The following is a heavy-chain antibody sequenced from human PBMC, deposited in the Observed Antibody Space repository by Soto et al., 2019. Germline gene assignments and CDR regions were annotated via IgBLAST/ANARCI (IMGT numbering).Heavy chain of an antibody. CDR2: IVVGSGNT. V-gene: IGHV1-58*02. J-gene: IGHJ4*02. CDR1: GFTFTSSA. Sequence: GASVKVSCKASGFTFTSSAMQWVRQARGQRLEWIGWIVVGSGNTNYAQKFQERVTITRDMSTSTAYMELSSLRSEDTAVYYCAADTYYDFWSGYFNWGQGTLVTVSS. CDR3: AADTYYDFWSGYFN. D-gene: IGHD3-3*01.